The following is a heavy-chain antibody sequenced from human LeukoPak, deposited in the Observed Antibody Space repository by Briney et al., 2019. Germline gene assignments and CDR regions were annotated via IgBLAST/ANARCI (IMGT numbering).Heavy chain of an antibody. D-gene: IGHD3-10*01. V-gene: IGHV3-30*02. Sequence: GGSLRLSCAASGFTFSSYGMHWVRQAPGKGLEWVAFIRYDGSNKYYADSVKGRFTISRDNSKNTLHLQMNSLRAEDTAVYYCAGMGYYYGSGSPHGAFDIWGQGTMVTVSS. CDR1: GFTFSSYG. J-gene: IGHJ3*02. CDR2: IRYDGSNK. CDR3: AGMGYYYGSGSPHGAFDI.